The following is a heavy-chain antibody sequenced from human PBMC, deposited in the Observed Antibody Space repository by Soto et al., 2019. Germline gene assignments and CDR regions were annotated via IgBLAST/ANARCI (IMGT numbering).Heavy chain of an antibody. CDR2: IYYSGST. CDR3: ARSRKVGATFDY. Sequence: QVQLQESGPGLVKPSETLSLTCTVSGGSVSSGSYYWSWIRQPPGKGLEWIGYIYYSGSTNYNPSPKSRVTRSVDTSKNQFSLKLSSVTAADTAVYSCARSRKVGATFDYWGQGTLVTVSS. V-gene: IGHV4-61*01. CDR1: GGSVSSGSYY. D-gene: IGHD1-26*01. J-gene: IGHJ4*02.